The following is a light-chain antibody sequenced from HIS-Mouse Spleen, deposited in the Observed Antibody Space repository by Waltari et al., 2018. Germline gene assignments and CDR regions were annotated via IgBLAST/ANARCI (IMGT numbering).Light chain of an antibody. V-gene: IGLV3-25*03. J-gene: IGLJ3*02. CDR2: KDS. CDR1: ALPKQY. CDR3: QSADSSGTGWV. Sequence: SYELTQPPSVSVSPGQTVRITCSGDALPKQYAYWYQQKPGQAPVLVIYKDSERPSGLPERFSGSSSGTTVTLTISGVQAEDEADYYCQSADSSGTGWVFGGGTKLTVL.